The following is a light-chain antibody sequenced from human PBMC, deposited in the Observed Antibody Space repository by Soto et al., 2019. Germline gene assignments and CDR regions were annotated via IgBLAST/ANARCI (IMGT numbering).Light chain of an antibody. V-gene: IGKV3-11*01. CDR1: QSVRSY. J-gene: IGKJ4*01. Sequence: IVLTQSPATLSLSPGERATLSCRASQSVRSYLAWYQQKPGQAPRLLIYDASNRATGIPARFSGSGSGTDVTLTISSLETEDCATYDGQQLNSYILTFGGGTKVDI. CDR3: QQLNSYILT. CDR2: DAS.